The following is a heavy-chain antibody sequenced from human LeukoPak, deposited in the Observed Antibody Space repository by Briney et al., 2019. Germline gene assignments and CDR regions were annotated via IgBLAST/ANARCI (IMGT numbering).Heavy chain of an antibody. Sequence: GGSLRLSCAASGFTFSSFAMSWVRQAPGKGLEWVSVMSGSDGSTNYADSVKGRFTISRDNAKSTLYLQMKSLRIEDTAVYYCAKSRFGSGRGSDYWGQGTLVTVSS. CDR1: GFTFSSFA. V-gene: IGHV3-23*01. D-gene: IGHD2-15*01. CDR2: MSGSDGST. CDR3: AKSRFGSGRGSDY. J-gene: IGHJ4*02.